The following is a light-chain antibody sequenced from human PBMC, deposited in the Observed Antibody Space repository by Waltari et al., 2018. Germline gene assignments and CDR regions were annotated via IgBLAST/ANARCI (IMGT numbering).Light chain of an antibody. Sequence: QSALTQPASVSGSPGQSITISCTGTTSNVGNYDLVSWYQQHPGQAPKLIISEVNKRPPGIFDRFSGSKSGNTASLTISGLLTEDEADYYCCSYAGSSTVMFGGGTKLTVL. V-gene: IGLV2-23*02. CDR1: TSNVGNYDL. CDR3: CSYAGSSTVM. CDR2: EVN. J-gene: IGLJ3*02.